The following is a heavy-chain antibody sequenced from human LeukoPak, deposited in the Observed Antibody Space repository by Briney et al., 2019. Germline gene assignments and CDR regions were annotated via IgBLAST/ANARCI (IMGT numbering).Heavy chain of an antibody. J-gene: IGHJ4*02. V-gene: IGHV1-18*01. D-gene: IGHD3-22*01. CDR3: VRDTDPYYYDSSSRPPTSFDY. CDR1: GYTFTSYG. Sequence: WASVKVSCKASGYTFTSYGISWVRQAPGQGLEWMGWISAYNGNTNYAQKLQGRVTMTTDTSTSTAYMELRSLRSDDTAVYYCVRDTDPYYYDSSSRPPTSFDYWGQGTLVTVSS. CDR2: ISAYNGNT.